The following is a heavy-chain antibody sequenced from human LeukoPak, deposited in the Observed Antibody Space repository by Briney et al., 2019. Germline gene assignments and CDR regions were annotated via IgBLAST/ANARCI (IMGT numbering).Heavy chain of an antibody. CDR2: ISSSSYI. D-gene: IGHD6-13*01. V-gene: IGHV3-21*01. CDR1: GFTFFSYT. Sequence: KSGGSLRLSCAASGFTFFSYTMNWVRQAPGKGLEWVSSISSSSYIYYADSVKGRFTISRDNAKNSLYLQMNSLRAEDTAVYYCARDLGSSWYYFDYWGQGTLVTVSS. J-gene: IGHJ4*02. CDR3: ARDLGSSWYYFDY.